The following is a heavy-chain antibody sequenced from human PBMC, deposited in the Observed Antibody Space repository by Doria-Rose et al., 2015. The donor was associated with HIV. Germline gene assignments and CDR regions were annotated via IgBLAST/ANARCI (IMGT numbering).Heavy chain of an antibody. Sequence: QESGPVLVKPTETLTLTCTVSGVSLSSPGMGVSWIRQPPGKALEWLANIFSDDERSYKTSLKSRLSRSRGTSKSQVVLTMTDMDPVDTATYYCARIKSSRWYHKYYFDFWGQGTLVIVSA. CDR1: GVSLSSPGMG. D-gene: IGHD6-13*01. CDR3: ARIKSSRWYHKYYFDF. J-gene: IGHJ4*02. CDR2: IFSDDER. V-gene: IGHV2-26*01.